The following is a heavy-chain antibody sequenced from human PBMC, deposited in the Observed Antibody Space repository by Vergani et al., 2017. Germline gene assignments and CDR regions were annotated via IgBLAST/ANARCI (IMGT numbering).Heavy chain of an antibody. J-gene: IGHJ2*01. D-gene: IGHD3-3*01. CDR2: ISWNSGSI. Sequence: EVHLLESGGGQVEAGRSLRLSCAASGFTFDDSAMHWVRQAPGKGLEWVSGISWNSGSIGYADSVKGRFTISRDNAKNSLYLQMNSLRAEDTALYYCAKDHYDFWSGYPNLSPFDLWGRGTLVTVSS. CDR3: AKDHYDFWSGYPNLSPFDL. CDR1: GFTFDDSA. V-gene: IGHV3-9*01.